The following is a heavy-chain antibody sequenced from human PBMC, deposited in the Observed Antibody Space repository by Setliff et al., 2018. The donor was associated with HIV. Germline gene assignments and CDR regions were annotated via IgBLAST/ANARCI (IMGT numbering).Heavy chain of an antibody. CDR2: IFTSGSA. CDR3: ARAFYGISAGYYYFDV. D-gene: IGHD3-9*01. J-gene: IGHJ4*02. Sequence: TSETLSLTCTVSGGSISSTSHYWTRIRQPAEKGLEWPGRIFTSGSASYNPSLESRVTFSVDTSKNQFALKLTSVTAADTAVYYCARAFYGISAGYYYFDVWGQGALVTVSS. V-gene: IGHV4-61*02. CDR1: GGSISSTSHY.